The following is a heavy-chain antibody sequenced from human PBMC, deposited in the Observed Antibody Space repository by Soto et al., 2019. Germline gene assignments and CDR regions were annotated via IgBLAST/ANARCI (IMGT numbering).Heavy chain of an antibody. D-gene: IGHD6-19*01. Sequence: PSETLSLTCAVYGGSFSGYYWSWIRQPPGKGLEWIGEINHSGSTNYNPSLKSRVTISVDTSKNQFSLKLSSVTAADTAVYYCARGALKLYSSGWYSGVEWDKYYFDYWGQGTLVTVSS. CDR3: ARGALKLYSSGWYSGVEWDKYYFDY. J-gene: IGHJ4*02. V-gene: IGHV4-34*01. CDR2: INHSGST. CDR1: GGSFSGYY.